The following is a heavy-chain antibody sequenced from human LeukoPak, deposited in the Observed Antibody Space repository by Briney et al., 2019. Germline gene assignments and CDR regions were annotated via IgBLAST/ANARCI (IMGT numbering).Heavy chain of an antibody. J-gene: IGHJ4*02. D-gene: IGHD6-13*01. CDR3: ARGDSSSWYLDY. Sequence: GGSLRLSCAASGFTFSSYEMNWVRQAPGKGLEWVSSISSSSSYIYYADSVKGRFTISRDNAKNSLYLQMNSLRAEDTAVYYCARGDSSSWYLDYWGQGTLVTVSS. V-gene: IGHV3-21*01. CDR2: ISSSSSYI. CDR1: GFTFSSYE.